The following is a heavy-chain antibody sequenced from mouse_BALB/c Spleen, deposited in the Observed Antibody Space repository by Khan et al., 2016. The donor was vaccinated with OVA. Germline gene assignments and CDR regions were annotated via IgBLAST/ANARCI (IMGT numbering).Heavy chain of an antibody. CDR2: INTYTGEP. CDR3: ARPPYFSYVIGL. V-gene: IGHV9-3-1*01. CDR1: GYTFTNYG. D-gene: IGHD2-10*01. Sequence: QIQLVQSGPELKKPGETVKISCKASGYTFTNYGMNWVKQAPGKGLEWMGWINTYTGEPTYVDDFKGRFAFSLETSASTAYLQINNLKDEDTATYFWARPPYFSYVIGLWGQGTLGTVSS. J-gene: IGHJ4*01.